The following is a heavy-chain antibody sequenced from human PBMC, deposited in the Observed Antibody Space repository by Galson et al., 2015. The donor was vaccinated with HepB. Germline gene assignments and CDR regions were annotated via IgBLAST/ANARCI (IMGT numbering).Heavy chain of an antibody. CDR3: ATSVVPAAMYYYGMDV. CDR1: GYSFTSYW. D-gene: IGHD2-2*01. V-gene: IGHV5-51*01. Sequence: QSGAEVKKPGESLKISCKGSGYSFTSYWIGWVRQMPGKGLEWMGIIYPGDSDTRYSPSFQGQVTISADKSISTAYLQWSSLKASDTAMYYCATSVVPAAMYYYGMDVWGQGTTVTVSS. J-gene: IGHJ6*02. CDR2: IYPGDSDT.